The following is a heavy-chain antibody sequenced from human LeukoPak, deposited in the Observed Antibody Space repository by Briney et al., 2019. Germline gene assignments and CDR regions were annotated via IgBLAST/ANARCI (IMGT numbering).Heavy chain of an antibody. CDR2: ISYDGSNK. V-gene: IGHV3-30-3*01. D-gene: IGHD2-2*01. J-gene: IGHJ3*02. CDR3: ARVYCSSTSCYQVFDI. Sequence: PGGSLRLSCAASGFTFSSYAMHWVRQAPGKGLEWVPVISYDGSNKYYADSVKGRFTISRDNSKNTLYLQMNSLRAEDTAVYYCARVYCSSTSCYQVFDIWGQGTMVTVSS. CDR1: GFTFSSYA.